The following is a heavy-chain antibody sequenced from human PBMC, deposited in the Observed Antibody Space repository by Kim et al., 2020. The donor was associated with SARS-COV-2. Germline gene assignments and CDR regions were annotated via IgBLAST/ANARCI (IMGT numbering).Heavy chain of an antibody. CDR3: ARGNYWTPGAADA. CDR1: GFTLSDCY. D-gene: IGHD3-10*01. J-gene: IGHJ5*02. Sequence: GGSLRLSCAASGFTLSDCYMSWIRQAPGKGLEWVSYISSRGSNTDYAASVKGRFTISRDSAKKSLYLQMNNLRVEDTAVYYCARGNYWTPGAADAWGQGT. V-gene: IGHV3-11*01. CDR2: ISSRGSNT.